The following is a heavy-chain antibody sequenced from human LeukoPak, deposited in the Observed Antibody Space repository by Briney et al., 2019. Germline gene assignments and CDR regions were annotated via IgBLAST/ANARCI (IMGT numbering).Heavy chain of an antibody. D-gene: IGHD3-3*01. Sequence: GGSLRLSCAASGFTFSSYCKYWVRQAQGTGMVWVSRINSDWSSTSYADSVKGRFTISKVNAKNTLYLQMNGLRAEDTAVYYCARGAFTYYDFWSGYSRGRAEFSYYDYMDVWGKGTTVTVSS. V-gene: IGHV3-74*01. CDR1: GFTFSSYC. CDR2: INSDWSST. J-gene: IGHJ6*03. CDR3: ARGAFTYYDFWSGYSRGRAEFSYYDYMDV.